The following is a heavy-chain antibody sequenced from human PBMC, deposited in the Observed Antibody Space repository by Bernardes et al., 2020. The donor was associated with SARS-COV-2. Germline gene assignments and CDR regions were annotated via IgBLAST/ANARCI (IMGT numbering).Heavy chain of an antibody. CDR3: AKEGDSRTSRRTDS. V-gene: IGHV3-30*18. D-gene: IGHD2-2*01. CDR2: IAHDGSLQ. Sequence: GGSLRLSCAASGFSFRSYGMHWVRQAPGKGLEWLAVIAHDGSLQYYADSVKGRFTISRDNSKNTLYLEMNSLRPEDTAVYYCAKEGDSRTSRRTDSWGQGTLVTVSS. CDR1: GFSFRSYG. J-gene: IGHJ5*01.